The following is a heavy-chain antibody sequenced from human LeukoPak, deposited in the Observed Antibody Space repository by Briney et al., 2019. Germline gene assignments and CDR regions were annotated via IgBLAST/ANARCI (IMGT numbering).Heavy chain of an antibody. J-gene: IGHJ5*02. CDR3: AREAGDCSSTSCYYPLNWFDP. CDR2: IYTSGST. CDR1: GGSISSYY. D-gene: IGHD2-2*01. Sequence: SETLSLTCTVSGGSISSYYWSWIRQPAGKGLEWIGRIYTSGSTNYNPSLKSRVTMSVDTSKNQFSLKLSSVTAADTAVYYCAREAGDCSSTSCYYPLNWFDPWGQGTLVTVSS. V-gene: IGHV4-4*07.